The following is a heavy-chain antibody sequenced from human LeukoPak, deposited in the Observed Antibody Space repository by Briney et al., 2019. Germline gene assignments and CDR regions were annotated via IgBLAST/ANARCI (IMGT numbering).Heavy chain of an antibody. Sequence: PSETLSLTCTVSGGSISSYYWSWIRQPPGKGLEWIGYIYYTGGTNYNPSLQSRVTISVDTSKNHFSLRLSSVTAADPAVYYCARHPSKSSAFGYWGQGALVTVSS. D-gene: IGHD2-2*01. V-gene: IGHV4-59*08. CDR3: ARHPSKSSAFGY. CDR1: GGSISSYY. CDR2: IYYTGGT. J-gene: IGHJ4*02.